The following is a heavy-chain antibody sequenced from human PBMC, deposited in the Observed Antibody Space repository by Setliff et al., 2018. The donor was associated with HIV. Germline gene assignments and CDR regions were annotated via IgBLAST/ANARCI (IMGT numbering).Heavy chain of an antibody. D-gene: IGHD4-17*01. J-gene: IGHJ4*02. Sequence: PSETLSLTCAVSGYSISSGYYWGCIRQPPGKGLEWIGSIYQTGVTYYNPSLKSRVTISVDTSKNQFSLNLSSVTAADTAIYYCARHANTVTTVFVDYFDYWGQGTLVTVSS. CDR2: IYQTGVT. CDR1: GYSISSGYY. CDR3: ARHANTVTTVFVDYFDY. V-gene: IGHV4-38-2*01.